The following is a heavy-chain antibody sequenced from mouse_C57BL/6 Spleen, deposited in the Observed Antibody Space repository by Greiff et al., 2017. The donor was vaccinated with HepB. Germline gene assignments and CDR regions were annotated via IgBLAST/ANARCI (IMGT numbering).Heavy chain of an antibody. J-gene: IGHJ2*01. CDR3: AKKGGARGYYFDY. Sequence: QVQLQQSGPGLVQPSQSLSITCTVSGFSLTSYGVDWVRQSPGKGLEWLGVIWRGGSTDYNAAFMSRLSITKDNSKSQVFFKMNSLQADDTAIYYCAKKGGARGYYFDYWGQGTTLTVSS. CDR2: IWRGGST. V-gene: IGHV2-5*01. CDR1: GFSLTSYG. D-gene: IGHD1-1*02.